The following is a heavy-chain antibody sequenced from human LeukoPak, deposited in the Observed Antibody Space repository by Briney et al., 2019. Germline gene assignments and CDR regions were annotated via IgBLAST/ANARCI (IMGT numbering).Heavy chain of an antibody. D-gene: IGHD4-17*01. Sequence: PSETLSLTCAVYGGSFSGYYWSWIRQPPGKGLEWIGEINHSGSTNYNPSLKGRVTISVDTSKNQFSLKLSSVTAADTAVYYCARGGYGDDYWGQGTLVTVSS. CDR1: GGSFSGYY. V-gene: IGHV4-34*01. CDR3: ARGGYGDDY. CDR2: INHSGST. J-gene: IGHJ4*02.